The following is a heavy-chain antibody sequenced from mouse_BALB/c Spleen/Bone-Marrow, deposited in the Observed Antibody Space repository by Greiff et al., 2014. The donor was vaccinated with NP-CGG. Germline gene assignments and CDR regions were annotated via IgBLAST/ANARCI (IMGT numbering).Heavy chain of an antibody. CDR2: INPYNGDT. V-gene: IGHV1-20*01. Sequence: VQLQQSGPELVKPGASVKISCKASGYSFTGYFMNWVKQSHGKSLEWIGRINPYNGDTFYNQKFKGKATLTVDKSSSTAHMELRSLTSEDAAVYYGGRVYYDVSSYFDYWGQGTTLTVSS. CDR1: GYSFTGYF. J-gene: IGHJ2*01. D-gene: IGHD1-1*01. CDR3: GRVYYDVSSYFDY.